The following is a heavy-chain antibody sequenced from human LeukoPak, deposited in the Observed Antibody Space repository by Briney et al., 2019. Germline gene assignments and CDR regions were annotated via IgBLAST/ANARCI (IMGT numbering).Heavy chain of an antibody. Sequence: PSETLSLTCSVSGYSIRGGYHWAWIRQPPGKGLEWIGSINYSEKPYYNPSLKSRVTISVDTSKNQFSLKMTSVTAADTAFYFCARSEINDYMNYWGQGMPVTVSS. V-gene: IGHV4-38-2*02. J-gene: IGHJ4*02. CDR3: ARSEINDYMNY. CDR2: INYSEKP. D-gene: IGHD4-11*01. CDR1: GYSIRGGYH.